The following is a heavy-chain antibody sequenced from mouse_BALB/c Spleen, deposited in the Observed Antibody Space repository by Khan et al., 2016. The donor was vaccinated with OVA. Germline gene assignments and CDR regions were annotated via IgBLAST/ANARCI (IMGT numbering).Heavy chain of an antibody. CDR3: ARWGGDGFTY. CDR1: GYSFSRSW. CDR2: IYPGNGDT. J-gene: IGHJ3*01. V-gene: IGHV1-80*01. Sequence: QMQLQQSGAELVRPGSSVKISCKASGYSFSRSWMNWVKQRPGQGLEWIGQIYPGNGDTNYNGKFKGKATLTADKSSSTAYMQLSSLTSEDSAVYFCARWGGDGFTYWGQGTLVTVSA. D-gene: IGHD2-13*01.